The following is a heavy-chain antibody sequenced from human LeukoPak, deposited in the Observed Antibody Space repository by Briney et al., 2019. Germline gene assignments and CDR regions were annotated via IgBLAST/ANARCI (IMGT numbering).Heavy chain of an antibody. CDR2: IFYTGGEI. J-gene: IGHJ3*02. CDR1: GGSMNSYY. Sequence: PSETLSLTCTVSGGSMNSYYWSWVRQAPGKGLEWIGYIFYTGGEINYNRSLKSRLTISVDTSKNQFSLMLTSVTAADTAVYYCARQPANRAAFDIWAPGTMVTVS. V-gene: IGHV4-59*08. CDR3: ARQPANRAAFDI.